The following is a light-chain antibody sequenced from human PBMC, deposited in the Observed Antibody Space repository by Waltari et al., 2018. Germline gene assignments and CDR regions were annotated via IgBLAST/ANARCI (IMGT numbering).Light chain of an antibody. J-gene: IGKJ4*01. CDR2: DTS. CDR3: QQRSDWPMT. V-gene: IGKV3-11*01. Sequence: EIVLTQSPATLSLSPGERVTLYCRATQSVSNFLAWYQQKPGQAPRLLIYDTSNRATGIPARFSGSGSGTDFTLTISSLEPEDFAVYYCQQRSDWPMTFGGGTKVEIK. CDR1: QSVSNF.